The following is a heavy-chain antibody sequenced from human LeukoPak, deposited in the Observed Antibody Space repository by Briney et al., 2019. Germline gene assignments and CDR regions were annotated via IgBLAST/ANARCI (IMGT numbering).Heavy chain of an antibody. D-gene: IGHD1-26*01. V-gene: IGHV3-48*04. Sequence: GGSLRLSCAASGFTFSSYSMNWVRQAPGKGLEWVSFISSSSSTIYYADSVKGRFTISRDNAKNSLYLQMNSLRAEDTAVYYCARDRGGGYSAIDYWGQGTLVTVSS. J-gene: IGHJ4*02. CDR3: ARDRGGGYSAIDY. CDR2: ISSSSSTI. CDR1: GFTFSSYS.